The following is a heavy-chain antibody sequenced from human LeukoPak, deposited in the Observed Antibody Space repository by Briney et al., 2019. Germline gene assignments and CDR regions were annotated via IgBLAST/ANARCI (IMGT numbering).Heavy chain of an antibody. Sequence: SETLSLTCTVSGGSISSSSYYWGWIRQPPGKGLEWIGSIYYSGSTYYNPSLKSRVTISVDTSKNQFSLKLSSVTAADTAVYYCARLRPAAGTMSFDYWGQGTLVTVSS. J-gene: IGHJ4*02. CDR1: GGSISSSSYY. CDR2: IYYSGST. V-gene: IGHV4-39*01. D-gene: IGHD6-13*01. CDR3: ARLRPAAGTMSFDY.